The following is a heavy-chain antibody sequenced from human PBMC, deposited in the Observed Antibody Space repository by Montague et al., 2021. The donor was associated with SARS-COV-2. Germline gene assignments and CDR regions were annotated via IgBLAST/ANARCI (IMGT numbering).Heavy chain of an antibody. Sequence: SLRLSCAASGFTFSSYAMHWVRQAPGKGLEWVAVISYDGSNKYYADFVKGRFTISRDNSKNTLYLQMNSLRAEDTAVYYCARDREITMVRGAPLYGMDVWGQGTTVTVSS. V-gene: IGHV3-30-3*01. J-gene: IGHJ6*02. D-gene: IGHD3-10*01. CDR3: ARDREITMVRGAPLYGMDV. CDR2: ISYDGSNK. CDR1: GFTFSSYA.